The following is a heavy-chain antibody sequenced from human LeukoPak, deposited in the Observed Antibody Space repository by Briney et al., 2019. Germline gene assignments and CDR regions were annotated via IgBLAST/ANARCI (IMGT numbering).Heavy chain of an antibody. D-gene: IGHD1-26*01. J-gene: IGHJ4*02. Sequence: PGGSLRLSCAVSGFTFKKYAIHWVRQAPGKGLEWVAFISWDGNTKYYADSVKGRFTISRGNSQNTLDLQMNSLRAEDTAVYYCARDLSERYSTDYWGQGTLVTVSS. CDR1: GFTFKKYA. V-gene: IGHV3-30-3*01. CDR3: ARDLSERYSTDY. CDR2: ISWDGNTK.